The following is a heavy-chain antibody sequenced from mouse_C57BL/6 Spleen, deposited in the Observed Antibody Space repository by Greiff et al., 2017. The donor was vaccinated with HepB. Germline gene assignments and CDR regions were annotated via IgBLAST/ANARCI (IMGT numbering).Heavy chain of an antibody. CDR1: GYTFTDYY. J-gene: IGHJ3*01. CDR3: AREGENDGFPAWFAY. CDR2: INPNNGGT. D-gene: IGHD2-3*01. Sequence: EVQLQQSGPELVKPGASVKISCKASGYTFTDYYMNWVKQSHGKSLEWIGDINPNNGGTSYNQKFKGKATLTVDKSSSTAYMELRSLTSEDSAVYYCAREGENDGFPAWFAYWGQGTLVTVSA. V-gene: IGHV1-26*01.